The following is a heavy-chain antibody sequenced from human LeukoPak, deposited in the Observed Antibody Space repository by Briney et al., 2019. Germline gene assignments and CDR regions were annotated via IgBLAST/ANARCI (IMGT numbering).Heavy chain of an antibody. Sequence: SETLSLTCAVYGGSFSGYYWSWIRQPPGKGLEWIGEINHNGSTYYNPSLKSRVTISVDTSKNQFSLKLSSVTAADTAVYYCAVREDYYDILTGYYPFDYWGQGTLVTVSS. D-gene: IGHD3-9*01. J-gene: IGHJ4*02. V-gene: IGHV4-34*01. CDR1: GGSFSGYY. CDR2: INHNGST. CDR3: AVREDYYDILTGYYPFDY.